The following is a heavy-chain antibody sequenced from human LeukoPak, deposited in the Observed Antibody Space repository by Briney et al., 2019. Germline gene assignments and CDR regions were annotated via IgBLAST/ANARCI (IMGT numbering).Heavy chain of an antibody. J-gene: IGHJ4*02. D-gene: IGHD2-21*02. CDR3: TMAYCGGDCYSSFFDY. V-gene: IGHV3-11*04. CDR2: ISSSGSTI. Sequence: GGSLRLSCAASGFTVSSNYMSWVRQAPGKGLEWVSYISSSGSTIYYADSVKGRFTISRDNAKNSLYLQMNSLRAEDTAVYYCTMAYCGGDCYSSFFDYWGQGTLVTVSS. CDR1: GFTVSSNY.